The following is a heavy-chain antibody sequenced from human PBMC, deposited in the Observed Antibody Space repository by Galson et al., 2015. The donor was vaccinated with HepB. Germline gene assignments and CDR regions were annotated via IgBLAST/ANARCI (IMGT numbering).Heavy chain of an antibody. CDR2: IYTSGST. J-gene: IGHJ4*02. Sequence: SETLSLTCTVSGGSISSYYWSWIRQPAGKGLEWIGRIYTSGSTNYNPSLKSRVTISVDTSKNQFSLKLSSVTAADTAVYYCARIVIVGAHGGNDYWGQGTLVTVSS. D-gene: IGHD1-26*01. CDR3: ARIVIVGAHGGNDY. V-gene: IGHV4-4*07. CDR1: GGSISSYY.